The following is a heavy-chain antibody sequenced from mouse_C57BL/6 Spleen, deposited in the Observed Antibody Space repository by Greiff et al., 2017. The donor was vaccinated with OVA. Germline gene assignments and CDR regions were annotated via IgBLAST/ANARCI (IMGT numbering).Heavy chain of an antibody. CDR1: GYTFTSYW. Sequence: VQLQQSGTELVKPGASVKLSCKASGYTFTSYWMHWVKQRPGQGLEWIGNINPSNGGTNYNEKFKSKATLTVDKSSSTAYMQLSSLTSEDSAVYYCARGGSSGYGAMDYWGQGTSVTVSS. D-gene: IGHD3-2*02. V-gene: IGHV1-53*01. J-gene: IGHJ4*01. CDR3: ARGGSSGYGAMDY. CDR2: INPSNGGT.